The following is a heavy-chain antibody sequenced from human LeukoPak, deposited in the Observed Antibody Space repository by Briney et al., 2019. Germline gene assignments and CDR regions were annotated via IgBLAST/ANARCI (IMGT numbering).Heavy chain of an antibody. Sequence: PGGSLRLSCAASGFTFSGFAMSWVRRTPGRGLEWVSAISGSGDNTLYADSVKGRFTIYRDNSKNTLYLEMNSLSGEDTAIYSCAKMKGHPLPICFIYVWGQGTTVTVSS. D-gene: IGHD3-16*01. V-gene: IGHV3-23*01. J-gene: IGHJ6*01. CDR1: GFTFSGFA. CDR3: AKMKGHPLPICFIYV. CDR2: ISGSGDNT.